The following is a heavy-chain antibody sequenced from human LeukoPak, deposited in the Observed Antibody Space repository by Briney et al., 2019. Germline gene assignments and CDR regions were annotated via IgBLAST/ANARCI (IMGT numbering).Heavy chain of an antibody. CDR3: AKSPVLWFGEWYYYYYYMDV. D-gene: IGHD3-10*01. J-gene: IGHJ6*03. Sequence: LAGGSLRLSCAASGFTFSSYSMNWVRQAPGKGLEWVSAISGSGGSTYYADSVKGRFTISRDNSKNTLYLQMNSLRAEDTAVYYCAKSPVLWFGEWYYYYYYMDVWGKGTTVTVSS. CDR2: ISGSGGST. V-gene: IGHV3-23*01. CDR1: GFTFSSYS.